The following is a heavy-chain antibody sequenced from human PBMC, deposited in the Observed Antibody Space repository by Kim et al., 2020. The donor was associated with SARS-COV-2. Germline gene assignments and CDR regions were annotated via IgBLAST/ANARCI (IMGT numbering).Heavy chain of an antibody. J-gene: IGHJ4*02. V-gene: IGHV4-59*01. D-gene: IGHD4-4*01. CDR2: IYYSGST. Sequence: SETLSLTCTVSGGSISSYYWSWIRQPPGKGLEWIGYIYYSGSTNYNPSLKRRVTLSVDTXKNQFSLKLISVTAADTAVXYCARAVYYFDYWGQGTLVTVSS. CDR3: ARAVYYFDY. CDR1: GGSISSYY.